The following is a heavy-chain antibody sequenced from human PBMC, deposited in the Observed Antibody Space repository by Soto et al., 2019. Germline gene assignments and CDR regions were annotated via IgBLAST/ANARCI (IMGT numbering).Heavy chain of an antibody. CDR3: AREMPSGYDFWSGYSNYWYFDL. CDR2: ISSSSSYI. D-gene: IGHD3-3*01. J-gene: IGHJ2*01. Sequence: GGSLRLSCAASGFTFSSYSMNWVRQAPGKGLEWVSSISSSSSYIYYADSVKGRFTISRDNAKNSLYLQMNSLRVEDTAVYYCAREMPSGYDFWSGYSNYWYFDLWGRGTLVTVSS. CDR1: GFTFSSYS. V-gene: IGHV3-21*01.